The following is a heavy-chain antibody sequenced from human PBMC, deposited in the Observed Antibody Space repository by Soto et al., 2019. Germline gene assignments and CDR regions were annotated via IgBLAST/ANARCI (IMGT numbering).Heavy chain of an antibody. J-gene: IGHJ4*02. D-gene: IGHD6-19*01. CDR3: ARQRSGWGFDY. CDR2: INHSGST. CDR1: GGSFSGYY. Sequence: SETLSLTCAVYGGSFSGYYWSWIRQPPGKGLEWIGEINHSGSTNYNPSLKSRVTISVDTSKNQFSLKLSSVTAADTAVYYCARQRSGWGFDYWGQGTLVTVSS. V-gene: IGHV4-34*01.